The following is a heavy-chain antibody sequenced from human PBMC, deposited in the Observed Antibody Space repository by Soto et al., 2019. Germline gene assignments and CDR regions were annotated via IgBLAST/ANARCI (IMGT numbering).Heavy chain of an antibody. V-gene: IGHV4-4*07. J-gene: IGHJ6*02. D-gene: IGHD2-21*02. CDR3: ARDGSRVVVTADDGMDV. CDR1: GGSISSYY. Sequence: SETLSLTCTVSGGSISSYYWSWIRQPARKGLEWIGRIYTSGSTNYNPSLKSRVTMSVDTSKNQFSLKLSSVTAADTAVYYCARDGSRVVVTADDGMDVWGQGTTVTVSS. CDR2: IYTSGST.